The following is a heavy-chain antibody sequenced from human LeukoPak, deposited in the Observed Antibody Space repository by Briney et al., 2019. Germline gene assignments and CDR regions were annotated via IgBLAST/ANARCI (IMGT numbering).Heavy chain of an antibody. Sequence: GGSLRLSCAASGFTFSSYSMNWVRQAPGKGLEWVSSISSSSSYIYYADSVKGRFTISRDNAKNSLYLQMNGLRAEDTAVYYCARFSPGAYCGGDCYSHFDYWGQGTLVTVSS. D-gene: IGHD2-21*02. CDR3: ARFSPGAYCGGDCYSHFDY. J-gene: IGHJ4*02. CDR2: ISSSSSYI. CDR1: GFTFSSYS. V-gene: IGHV3-21*04.